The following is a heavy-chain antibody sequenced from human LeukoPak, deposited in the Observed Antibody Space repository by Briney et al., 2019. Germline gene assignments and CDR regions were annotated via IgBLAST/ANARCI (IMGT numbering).Heavy chain of an antibody. D-gene: IGHD6-13*01. CDR1: GGTFSSYA. V-gene: IGHV1-69*04. CDR3: ARERLAAAGNWFDP. CDR2: IIPIFGIA. Sequence: GASVKVSCKASGGTFSSYAISWVRQAPGQGPEWMGRIIPIFGIANYAQKFQGRVTITADKSTSTAYMELSSLRSEDTAVYYCARERLAAAGNWFDPWGQGTLVTVSS. J-gene: IGHJ5*02.